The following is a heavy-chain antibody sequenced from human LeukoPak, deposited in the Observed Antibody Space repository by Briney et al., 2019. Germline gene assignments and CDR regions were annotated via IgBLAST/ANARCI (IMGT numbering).Heavy chain of an antibody. V-gene: IGHV4-59*11. CDR3: ARGGTVMVAATDFDF. CDR2: ISYSGTT. Sequence: SETLSPTCTVSGGSISNHYWSWIRQPPGKRLEGIGYISYSGTTKYIPSLKSRVTMSVDTSKNQFSLQLSSVTATDTAVYYCARGGTVMVAATDFDFWGQGTLVTVSS. D-gene: IGHD2-15*01. CDR1: GGSISNHY. J-gene: IGHJ4*02.